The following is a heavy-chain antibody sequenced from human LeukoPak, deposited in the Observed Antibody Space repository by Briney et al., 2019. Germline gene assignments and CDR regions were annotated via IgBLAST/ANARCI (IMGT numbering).Heavy chain of an antibody. Sequence: PGGSLRLSCAASGFTVSSTYMSWVRQAPGKGLEWVSLIYSGGSTYYADSVKGRFTISRDNSRNTLYLQMNSLRVEDTAVYYCAKLHSGYDSVGWDYYYYMDVWGNGTTVTISS. CDR2: IYSGGST. CDR3: AKLHSGYDSVGWDYYYYMDV. V-gene: IGHV3-66*01. J-gene: IGHJ6*03. D-gene: IGHD5-12*01. CDR1: GFTVSSTY.